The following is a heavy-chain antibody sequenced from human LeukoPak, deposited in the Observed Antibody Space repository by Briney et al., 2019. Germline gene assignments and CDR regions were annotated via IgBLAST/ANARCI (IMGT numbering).Heavy chain of an antibody. CDR2: ISGSGGSI. CDR1: GFTFSSYA. D-gene: IGHD3-22*01. CDR3: AKPTYCYDSSGSRNYYFDY. Sequence: PGGSLRLSCAASGFTFSSYAMSWVRQAPGKGLEWVSAISGSGGSIYYADSVKGRFTISRDNSKNTLYLQMNSLRAEDTAVYYCAKPTYCYDSSGSRNYYFDYWGQGTLVTVSS. J-gene: IGHJ4*02. V-gene: IGHV3-23*01.